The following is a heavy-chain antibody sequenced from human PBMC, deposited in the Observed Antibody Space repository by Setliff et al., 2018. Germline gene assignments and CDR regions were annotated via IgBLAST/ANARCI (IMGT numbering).Heavy chain of an antibody. V-gene: IGHV4-61*09. CDR3: ARHLWGSGTDY. CDR1: GGSINSGSYY. D-gene: IGHD3-10*01. Sequence: SETLSLTCTVSGGSINSGSYYWSWIRQPAGKGLEWIGHIYTSGTTKYNPSLKSRVTMSLDTSKNQFSLKLTSVTAADTAVYYCARHLWGSGTDYWGQGTLVTVSS. CDR2: IYTSGTT. J-gene: IGHJ4*02.